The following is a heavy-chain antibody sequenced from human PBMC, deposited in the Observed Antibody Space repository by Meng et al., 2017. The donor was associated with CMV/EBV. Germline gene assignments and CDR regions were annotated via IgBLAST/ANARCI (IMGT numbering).Heavy chain of an antibody. J-gene: IGHJ4*02. CDR1: YS. CDR2: ITAGNGDT. CDR3: ARTRTYCASTSCYTGGYYFDY. D-gene: IGHD2-2*02. V-gene: IGHV1-3*01. Sequence: YSIHWVHQAPGQRLEWMGWITAGNGDTKSSQKFQGRLTITRDSSASTVYMELSSVRFEDTAVYYCARTRTYCASTSCYTGGYYFDYWGQGTLVTVSS.